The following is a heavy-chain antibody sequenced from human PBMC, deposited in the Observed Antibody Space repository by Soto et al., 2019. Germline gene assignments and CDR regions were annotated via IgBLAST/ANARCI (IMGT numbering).Heavy chain of an antibody. V-gene: IGHV1-69*04. Sequence: SVKVSCKASVGTFSIYTIRWVGQAPGQGLEWMGRIIPILGIANYAQKFQGRVTITADKSTSTAYMELSSLRSEDTAVYYCARDSLDYGEPRGGVYWGQGTLVTVSS. CDR2: IIPILGIA. D-gene: IGHD4-17*01. J-gene: IGHJ4*02. CDR1: VGTFSIYT. CDR3: ARDSLDYGEPRGGVY.